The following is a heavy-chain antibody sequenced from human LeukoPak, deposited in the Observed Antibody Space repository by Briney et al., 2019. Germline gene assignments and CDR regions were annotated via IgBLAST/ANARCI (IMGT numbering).Heavy chain of an antibody. Sequence: SETLSLTCTVSGGSISSGSYYWSWIRQPAGKGLEWIGRIYASGSTSYNPSLKRRVTISVDTSKNQFSLKLSSVTAADTAVYYCARDYGQYYYGSGSYYDGDYYYYGMDVWGQGTTVTVSS. CDR2: IYASGST. CDR3: ARDYGQYYYGSGSYYDGDYYYYGMDV. CDR1: GGSISSGSYY. D-gene: IGHD3-10*01. V-gene: IGHV4-61*02. J-gene: IGHJ6*02.